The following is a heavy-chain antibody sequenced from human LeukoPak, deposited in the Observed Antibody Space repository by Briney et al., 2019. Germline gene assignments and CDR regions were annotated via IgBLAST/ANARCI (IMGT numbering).Heavy chain of an antibody. CDR2: ISYDGSNK. V-gene: IGHV3-30*18. D-gene: IGHD2-8*01. J-gene: IGHJ6*02. CDR1: GFAFSSYG. Sequence: GGSLRLSCAASGFAFSSYGMHWVRQAPGKGLEWVAVISYDGSNKYYADSVKGRFTISRDNSKNTLYLQMNSLRAEDTAVYYCAKNGYNSYGMDVWGQGTTVTVSS. CDR3: AKNGYNSYGMDV.